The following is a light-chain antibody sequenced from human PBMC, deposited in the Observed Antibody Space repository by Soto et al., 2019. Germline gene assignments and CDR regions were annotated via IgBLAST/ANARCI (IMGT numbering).Light chain of an antibody. CDR1: QSVSSN. V-gene: IGKV3-15*01. Sequence: EIVMTQSPATLSVSPAERATLSCRVSQSVSSNLAWYQQKPGQAPRLLIYGASTRATGIPARFSGSGSGTEFTLTISSLQSEDFAVYYCQQYNNWPPWTFGQGTKVEIK. J-gene: IGKJ1*01. CDR3: QQYNNWPPWT. CDR2: GAS.